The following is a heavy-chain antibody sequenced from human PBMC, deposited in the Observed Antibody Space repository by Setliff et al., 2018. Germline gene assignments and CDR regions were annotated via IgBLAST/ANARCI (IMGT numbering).Heavy chain of an antibody. CDR1: GFAFSTYG. CDR3: AKCSSWHSHYPHFNY. V-gene: IGHV3-30*02. D-gene: IGHD6-13*01. J-gene: IGHJ4*02. Sequence: PGGSLRLSCVASGFAFSTYGMHWVRQAPGKGLEWVAFIRYDGSYKYYEDSVKGRFTISRDNSENTLDLQMSSLRVEDTAIYYCAKCSSWHSHYPHFNYWGQGTLVTVSS. CDR2: IRYDGSYK.